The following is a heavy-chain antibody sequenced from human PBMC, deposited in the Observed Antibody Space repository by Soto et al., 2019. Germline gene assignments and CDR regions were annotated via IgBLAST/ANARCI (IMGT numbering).Heavy chain of an antibody. J-gene: IGHJ2*01. D-gene: IGHD1-1*01. V-gene: IGHV2-5*02. CDR1: GFSLSTSGVG. CDR3: VRQDWNNNTSYFDL. CDR2: IYWDDDK. Sequence: QITVKESGPKLVKPSQTLTLTCAFSGFSLSTSGVGVGWVRQPPGKAPEWLALIYWDDDKRYRPSLKSRLSIPKDTSKDQVVFTMTNMDPVDTASYYCVRQDWNNNTSYFDLGGRGTLVTVTS.